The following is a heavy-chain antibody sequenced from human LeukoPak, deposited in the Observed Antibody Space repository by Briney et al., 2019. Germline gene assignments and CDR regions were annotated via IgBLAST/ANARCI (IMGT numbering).Heavy chain of an antibody. D-gene: IGHD5-12*01. V-gene: IGHV3-23*01. CDR3: AKGPQLYSGYHPDS. J-gene: IGHJ4*02. CDR1: GFTINSYA. CDR2: VTGSEDST. Sequence: GGSLRLSCAASGFTINSYAMTWVRQARGKGLEWVSTVTGSEDSTYYADSVKGRFTISRDNSKSTLYLQMNGLRAEDTAIYFCAKGPQLYSGYHPDSWGQGTLVTVSS.